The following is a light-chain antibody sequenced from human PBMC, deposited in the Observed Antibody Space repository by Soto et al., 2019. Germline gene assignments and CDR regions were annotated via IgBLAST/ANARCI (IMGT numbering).Light chain of an antibody. CDR3: QQSYSTPIT. V-gene: IGKV1-12*01. CDR1: QGISNS. Sequence: DIQMTQSPSSVSASVGDRVTITCRASQGISNSLAWYQQKPGAAPNLLIYSASSLQSGVPSRFSGSGSGTDFTLTISSLQPEDFATYYCQQSYSTPITLGQGTRLEIK. CDR2: SAS. J-gene: IGKJ5*01.